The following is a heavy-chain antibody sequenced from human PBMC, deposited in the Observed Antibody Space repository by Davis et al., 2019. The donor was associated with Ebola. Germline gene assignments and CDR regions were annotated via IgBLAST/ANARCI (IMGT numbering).Heavy chain of an antibody. CDR1: GFIFSDYW. J-gene: IGHJ4*02. CDR3: AREAPFCGGDCLDY. D-gene: IGHD2-21*01. CDR2: IDSGSSTT. V-gene: IGHV3-48*04. Sequence: PGGSLRLSCAASGFIFSDYWMSWVRQAPGKGLEWVSYIDSGSSTTYYADSVKGRFTISRDNAKNSLFLQMNSLTAEDTALYYCAREAPFCGGDCLDYWGQGTLVTVSS.